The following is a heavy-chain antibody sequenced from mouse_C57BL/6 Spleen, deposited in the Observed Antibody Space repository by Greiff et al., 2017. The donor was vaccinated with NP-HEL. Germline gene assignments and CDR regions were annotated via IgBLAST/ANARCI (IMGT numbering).Heavy chain of an antibody. CDR3: ARSYGNPYYAMDY. Sequence: EVHLVESGGGLVKPGGSLKLSCAASGFTFSDYGMHWVRQAPEKGLEWVAYISSGSSTIYYADTVKGRFTISRDNAKNTLFLQMTSLRSEDTAMYYCARSYGNPYYAMDYWGQGTSVTVSS. V-gene: IGHV5-17*01. J-gene: IGHJ4*01. D-gene: IGHD2-1*01. CDR1: GFTFSDYG. CDR2: ISSGSSTI.